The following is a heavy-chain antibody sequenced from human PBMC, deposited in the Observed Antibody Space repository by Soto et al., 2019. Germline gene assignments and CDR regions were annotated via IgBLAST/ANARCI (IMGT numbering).Heavy chain of an antibody. CDR1: GASISSYF. CDR3: AREAWPDRWFDP. J-gene: IGHJ5*02. CDR2: ISTSGTT. Sequence: QVQLQESGPGLVEPSETLSLTCTVSGASISSYFWTWIRQPAGKGLDWVGRISTSGTTNYNPSLTSRVTMSVDTSKNHFSLNLSSVTAADTAVYYCAREAWPDRWFDPWGQGTLVTVSS. V-gene: IGHV4-4*07.